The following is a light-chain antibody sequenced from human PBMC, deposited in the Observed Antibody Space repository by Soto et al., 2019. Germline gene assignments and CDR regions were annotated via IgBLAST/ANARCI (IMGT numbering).Light chain of an antibody. V-gene: IGKV1-5*03. CDR1: QSISSW. CDR3: QQYNSYPYT. Sequence: DIPMTQSPSTLSESVGDRVTITCRASQSISSWLAWYQQKPGKAPKLLIYKASSLESGVPSRFSGSGSGTEFTLTISSLQPDDFATYYCQQYNSYPYTFGQGTKLEIK. CDR2: KAS. J-gene: IGKJ2*01.